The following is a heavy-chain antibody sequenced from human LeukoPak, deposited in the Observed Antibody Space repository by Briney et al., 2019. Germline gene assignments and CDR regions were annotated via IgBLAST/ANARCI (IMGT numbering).Heavy chain of an antibody. V-gene: IGHV1-18*01. D-gene: IGHD7-27*01. Sequence: GASVKVSCKASGYTFTSYGISWVRQAPGQGLEWMGWISAYNGNTNYAQKLQGRVTMTEDTSTDTAYMELSSLRSEDTAVYYCATGRDPLLGAFDIWGQGTMVTVSS. CDR1: GYTFTSYG. CDR3: ATGRDPLLGAFDI. CDR2: ISAYNGNT. J-gene: IGHJ3*02.